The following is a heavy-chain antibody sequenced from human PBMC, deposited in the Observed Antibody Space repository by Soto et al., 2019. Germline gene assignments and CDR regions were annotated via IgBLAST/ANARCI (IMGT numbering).Heavy chain of an antibody. CDR1: GGSISSYY. CDR3: ARAPGTYDSSGYS. V-gene: IGHV4-59*01. Sequence: QVQLQESGPGLVKPSETLSLTCTVSGGSISSYYWSWIRQPPGKGLEWIGYIYYSGSTNYNPSLKSRVTISVDTSKNQFSLKLSSVTAADTAVYYCARAPGTYDSSGYSWGQGTLVTVSS. J-gene: IGHJ4*02. CDR2: IYYSGST. D-gene: IGHD3-22*01.